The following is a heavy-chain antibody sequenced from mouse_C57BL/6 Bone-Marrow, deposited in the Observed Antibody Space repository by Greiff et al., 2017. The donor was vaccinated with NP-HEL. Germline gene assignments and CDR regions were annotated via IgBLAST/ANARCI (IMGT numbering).Heavy chain of an antibody. CDR1: GYAFSSSW. V-gene: IGHV1-82*01. Sequence: VQLQQSGPELVKPGASVKISCKASGYAFSSSWMNWVKQRPGKGLEWIGRIYPGDGDTNYNGKFKGKATLTADKSSSTAYMQLSSLTSEDSAVYFCARGPQLNWVFDDWGQGTTLTVSS. CDR3: ARGPQLNWVFDD. D-gene: IGHD4-1*01. J-gene: IGHJ2*01. CDR2: IYPGDGDT.